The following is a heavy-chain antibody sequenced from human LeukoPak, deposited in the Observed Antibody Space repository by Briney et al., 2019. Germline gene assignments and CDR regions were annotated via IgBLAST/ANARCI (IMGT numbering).Heavy chain of an antibody. D-gene: IGHD1-20*01. CDR2: INHSGST. Sequence: SETLSLTCAVYGGSFSGYYWSWIRQPPGKGLEWIGEINHSGSTNYNPSLKSRVTISVDTSKNQFSLKLSPVTAADTAVYYCARDALTGAFDYWGQGTLVTVSS. J-gene: IGHJ4*02. V-gene: IGHV4-34*01. CDR3: ARDALTGAFDY. CDR1: GGSFSGYY.